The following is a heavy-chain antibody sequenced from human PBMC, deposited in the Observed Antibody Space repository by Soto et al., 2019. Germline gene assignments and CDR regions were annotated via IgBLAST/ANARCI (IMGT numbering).Heavy chain of an antibody. V-gene: IGHV1-8*01. Sequence: QVQLVQSGAEVKKPGASVKVSCKASGYTFTSYDINWVRQATGQGLEWMGWMNPNSGNTGYAQKFQGRVTMTRNTSISTADMEMSSLRSEATAVYYCARKGCSGRSCYSDYWGQGTLVTVSS. CDR1: GYTFTSYD. CDR3: ARKGCSGRSCYSDY. CDR2: MNPNSGNT. J-gene: IGHJ4*02. D-gene: IGHD2-15*01.